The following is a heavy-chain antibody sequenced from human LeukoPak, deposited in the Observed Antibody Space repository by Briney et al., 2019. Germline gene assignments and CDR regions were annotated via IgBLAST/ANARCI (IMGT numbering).Heavy chain of an antibody. J-gene: IGHJ4*02. Sequence: SETLSLTCTVSGGSISSYYWSWIRQPPGKGLEWIGYMYYSGSTNYNPSLKSRVTISVDTSKNQFSLKLSSVTAADTAVYYCASLYSGSYDTGSFDYFNYWGQGTLVAVSS. V-gene: IGHV4-59*01. CDR1: GGSISSYY. CDR3: ASLYSGSYDTGSFDYFNY. D-gene: IGHD1-26*01. CDR2: MYYSGST.